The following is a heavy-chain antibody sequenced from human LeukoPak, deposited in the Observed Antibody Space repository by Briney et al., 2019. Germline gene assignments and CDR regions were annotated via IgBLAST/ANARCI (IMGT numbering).Heavy chain of an antibody. D-gene: IGHD5-18*01. CDR3: VSPRGFSYGYFDY. J-gene: IGHJ4*02. V-gene: IGHV4-39*01. CDR1: GVSISSSSAY. CDR2: IYYSKNT. Sequence: SETLSLTCTVSGVSISSSSAYWGWIRQPPGKGLEWIGSIYYSKNTSYNPSLKSRVTISADTSKNQFSLTLGSVSATDTAVYYCVSPRGFSYGYFDYWGQGTLVTVSS.